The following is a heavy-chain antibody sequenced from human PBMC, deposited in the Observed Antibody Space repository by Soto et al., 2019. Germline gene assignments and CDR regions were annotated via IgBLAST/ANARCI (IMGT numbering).Heavy chain of an antibody. CDR1: GFTFDDYA. CDR3: SGGSSGWYDY. Sequence: EVQLVESGGGLVQPGRSLRLSCAASGFTFDDYAMHWVRQAPGKGLEWVSGISWNSGSIGYADSVKGRFTISRDNAKNSLYLQMNSLRAEDTALYYCSGGSSGWYDYWGQGTLVTVSS. J-gene: IGHJ4*02. CDR2: ISWNSGSI. V-gene: IGHV3-9*01. D-gene: IGHD6-19*01.